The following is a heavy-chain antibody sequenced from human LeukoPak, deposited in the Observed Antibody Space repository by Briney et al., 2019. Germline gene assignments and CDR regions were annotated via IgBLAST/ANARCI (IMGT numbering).Heavy chain of an antibody. V-gene: IGHV3-7*01. Sequence: PGGSLRLSCAASGFTFSTYWMSWVRQAPGKGLEWVANIKEDGSEKYYGDSVKGRFTISKDNAKNSLYLQMNSLRAEDTAVYYCARDSSGYQWGQGTLVTVSS. CDR3: ARDSSGYQ. CDR2: IKEDGSEK. CDR1: GFTFSTYW. D-gene: IGHD3-22*01. J-gene: IGHJ4*02.